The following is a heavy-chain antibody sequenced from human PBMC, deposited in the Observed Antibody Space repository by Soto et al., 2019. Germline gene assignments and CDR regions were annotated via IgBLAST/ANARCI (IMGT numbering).Heavy chain of an antibody. CDR2: IWYDGSNK. Sequence: GGSLRLSCAASGFTLSSYGMHWVRQAPGKGPEWVAVIWYDGSNKYYADSVKGRFTISRDNSKNTLYLQMNSLRAEDTAVYYCARDIGNYGMDVWGQGTTVTVSS. CDR1: GFTLSSYG. D-gene: IGHD3-16*02. J-gene: IGHJ6*02. CDR3: ARDIGNYGMDV. V-gene: IGHV3-33*01.